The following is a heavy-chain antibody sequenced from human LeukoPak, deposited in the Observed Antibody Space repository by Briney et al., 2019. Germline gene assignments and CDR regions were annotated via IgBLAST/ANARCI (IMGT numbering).Heavy chain of an antibody. CDR1: GYTFPDYY. D-gene: IGHD3-10*01. CDR2: INPNSGGT. CDR3: ARATYYYGSGSYPNVPYGY. J-gene: IGHJ4*02. Sequence: GASVKVSCKASGYTFPDYYLHWVRQAPGQGLEWLGWINPNSGGTNYAQRCQGGAPMTRDTSIGTAYMELRKLTSDDTAVYYCARATYYYGSGSYPNVPYGYWGQGTLVTVSS. V-gene: IGHV1-2*02.